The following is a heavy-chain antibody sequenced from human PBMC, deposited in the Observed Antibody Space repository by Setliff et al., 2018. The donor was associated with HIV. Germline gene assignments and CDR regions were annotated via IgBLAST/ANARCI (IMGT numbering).Heavy chain of an antibody. CDR2: IYHNGNT. V-gene: IGHV4-59*08. CDR1: GGSMDSHY. J-gene: IGHJ4*02. Sequence: SETLSLTCTVSGGSMDSHYWSWIRQPPGKGLEWIANIYHNGNTHYNPSVKSRVTISVDTSKNQFSLKLRSVTAADTAVYYCARRPPYWGFDFWGQGTLVTVSS. CDR3: ARRPPYWGFDF. D-gene: IGHD3-16*01.